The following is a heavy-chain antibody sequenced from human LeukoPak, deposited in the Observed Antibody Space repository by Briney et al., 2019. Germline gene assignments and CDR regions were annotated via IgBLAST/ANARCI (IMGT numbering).Heavy chain of an antibody. CDR3: ATPRVRYSRLKFDY. V-gene: IGHV1-24*01. J-gene: IGHJ4*02. CDR2: FDPEDGET. Sequence: ASVKVSCKVSGYTLTELSMHWVRQAPGKGLEWMGGFDPEDGETIHAQKFQGRVTMTEDTSTDTAYMELSSLRSEDTAVYYCATPRVRYSRLKFDYWGQGTLVTVSS. D-gene: IGHD6-13*01. CDR1: GYTLTELS.